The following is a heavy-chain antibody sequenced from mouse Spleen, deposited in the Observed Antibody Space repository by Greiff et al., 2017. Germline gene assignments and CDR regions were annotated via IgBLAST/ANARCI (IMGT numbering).Heavy chain of an antibody. CDR3: ARDHGSSRWYFDV. V-gene: IGHV5-4*01. Sequence: EVMLVESGGGLVKPGGSLKLSCAASGFTFSSYAMSWVRQTPEKRLEWVATISDGGSYTYYPDNVKGRFTISRDNAKNNLYLQMSHLKSEDTAMYYCARDHGSSRWYFDVWGTGTTVTVSS. CDR1: GFTFSSYA. D-gene: IGHD1-1*01. CDR2: ISDGGSYT. J-gene: IGHJ1*03.